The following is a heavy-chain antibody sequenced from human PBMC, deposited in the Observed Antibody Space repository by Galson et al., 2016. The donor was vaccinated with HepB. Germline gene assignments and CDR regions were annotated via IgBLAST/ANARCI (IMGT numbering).Heavy chain of an antibody. Sequence: SVKVSCKASGYTFTSHDINWVRQATGQGLEWMGWMNPNSAKTGYAQKFKGRVTMTRNTSISTAYMELSSLGSEDTAVYYCARGGFSDFITIFGVEAIDYWGQGTLVTVSS. CDR2: MNPNSAKT. V-gene: IGHV1-8*01. CDR3: ARGGFSDFITIFGVEAIDY. CDR1: GYTFTSHD. D-gene: IGHD3-3*01. J-gene: IGHJ4*02.